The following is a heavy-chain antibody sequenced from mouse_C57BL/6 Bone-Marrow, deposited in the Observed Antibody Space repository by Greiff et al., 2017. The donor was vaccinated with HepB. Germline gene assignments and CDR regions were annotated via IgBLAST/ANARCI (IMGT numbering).Heavy chain of an antibody. CDR1: GYTFTSHW. CDR3: ARPRQLRGMYYAMDY. V-gene: IGHV1-56*01. CDR2: IFPGSGST. D-gene: IGHD3-2*02. J-gene: IGHJ4*01. Sequence: QVQLKQSGPELVRPGASVKISCKAPGYTFTSHWMQWVRQRPGQGLEWIGEIFPGSGSTYYNEKFKGKATLTVDTSSRTAYMQLSSLTSEDSAVYFCARPRQLRGMYYAMDYWGQGTSVTVSS.